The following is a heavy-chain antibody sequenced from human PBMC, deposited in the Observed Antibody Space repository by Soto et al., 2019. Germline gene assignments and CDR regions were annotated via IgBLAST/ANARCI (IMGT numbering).Heavy chain of an antibody. CDR1: GFTYSNYA. V-gene: IGHV3-30*18. J-gene: IGHJ4*02. D-gene: IGHD2-8*02. Sequence: ESGGGVVHPGTSLRLSCVASGFTYSNYAMHWVRQVPGKGLEWLAVVSHDGTLYPYADSVKGRFSISRDNSRKTLYLQMNSLRPEDTAVYYCVKDRSDTWSFDYWGQGTLVTVSS. CDR2: VSHDGTL. CDR3: VKDRSDTWSFDY.